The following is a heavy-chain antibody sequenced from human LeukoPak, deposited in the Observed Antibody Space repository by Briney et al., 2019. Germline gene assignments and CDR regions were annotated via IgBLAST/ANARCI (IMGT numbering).Heavy chain of an antibody. D-gene: IGHD1-1*01. V-gene: IGHV4-59*01. CDR3: ARQTTGDAFDI. CDR2: IYYSGST. Sequence: SETLSLTCTVSGGSISSYYWSWIRQPPGKGLEWIGYIYYSGSTNYNPSLKSQVTISVDTSKNQFSLKLSSVTAADTAVYYCARQTTGDAFDIWGQGTMVTVSS. CDR1: GGSISSYY. J-gene: IGHJ3*02.